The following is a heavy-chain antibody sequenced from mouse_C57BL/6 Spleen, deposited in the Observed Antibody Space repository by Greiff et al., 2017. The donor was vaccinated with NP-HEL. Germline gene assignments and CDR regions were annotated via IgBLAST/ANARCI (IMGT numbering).Heavy chain of an antibody. J-gene: IGHJ1*03. CDR1: GYSITSGYD. V-gene: IGHV3-1*01. D-gene: IGHD2-3*01. CDR3: ARRRDGYWYFDV. CDR2: ISYSGST. Sequence: EVKLVESGPGMVKPSQSLSLTCTVTGYSITSGYDWHWIRHFPGNKLEWMGYISYSGSTNYNPSLKSRISITHDTSKNHFFLKLNSVTTEDTATYYCARRRDGYWYFDVWGTGTTVTVSS.